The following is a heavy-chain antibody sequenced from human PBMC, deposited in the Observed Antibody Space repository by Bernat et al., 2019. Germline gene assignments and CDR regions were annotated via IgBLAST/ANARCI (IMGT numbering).Heavy chain of an antibody. J-gene: IGHJ6*02. CDR1: GFTFSSYA. CDR2: ISYDGSNK. Sequence: QVQLVESGGGVVQPGRSLRLSCVASGFTFSSYAMHWVRQAPGKGLEWVAVISYDGSNKYYADTVKGRFTISRDNSKNTLYLQMNSLRAEDTAVYYCARDGSTANGGMDVWGQGTTVTVSS. V-gene: IGHV3-30-3*01. CDR3: ARDGSTANGGMDV. D-gene: IGHD5-18*01.